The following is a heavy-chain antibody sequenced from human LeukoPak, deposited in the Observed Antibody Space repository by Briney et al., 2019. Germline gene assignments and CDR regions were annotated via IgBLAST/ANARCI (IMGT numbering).Heavy chain of an antibody. Sequence: ASVKVSCKASGYTFTDYYIHWVRQAPGQGLEWMGWVNPNSGGTNYAQKFQGRVTMTRDTSISTAYMELSRLRSDDTAVYYCARTDIVVVPAAIDPNYYYYYYMDVWGKGTTVTVSS. CDR3: ARTDIVVVPAAIDPNYYYYYYMDV. CDR1: GYTFTDYY. CDR2: VNPNSGGT. V-gene: IGHV1-2*02. D-gene: IGHD2-2*02. J-gene: IGHJ6*03.